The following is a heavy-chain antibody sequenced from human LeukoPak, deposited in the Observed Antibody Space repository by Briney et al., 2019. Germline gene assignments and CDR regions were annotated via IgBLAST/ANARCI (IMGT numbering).Heavy chain of an antibody. CDR1: GDSVSSGSNY. Sequence: PSETLSLTCTVSGDSVSSGSNYWSWIRQPAGKGLGWIGRIYNSWTTNYNPSLKSRVTISVDTSKNQFSLKLSSVTAADTAVYYCARVPRGSTVGTLPYFYYYMDVWGKGTTVIVSS. CDR3: ARVPRGSTVGTLPYFYYYMDV. J-gene: IGHJ6*03. CDR2: IYNSWTT. D-gene: IGHD1-26*01. V-gene: IGHV4-61*02.